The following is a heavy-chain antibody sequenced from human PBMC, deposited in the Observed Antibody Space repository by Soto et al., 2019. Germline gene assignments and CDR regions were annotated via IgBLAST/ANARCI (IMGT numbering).Heavy chain of an antibody. CDR3: ARDRTHSGSYYFKGSNWFDP. Sequence: PGGSLRLSCAASGFTFSSYSMNWVRQAPGKGLEWVSSISSSSSYIYYADSVKGRFTISRDSAKNSLYLQMNSLRAEDTAVYYCARDRTHSGSYYFKGSNWFDPWGQGTLVTVSS. J-gene: IGHJ5*02. V-gene: IGHV3-21*01. D-gene: IGHD1-26*01. CDR1: GFTFSSYS. CDR2: ISSSSSYI.